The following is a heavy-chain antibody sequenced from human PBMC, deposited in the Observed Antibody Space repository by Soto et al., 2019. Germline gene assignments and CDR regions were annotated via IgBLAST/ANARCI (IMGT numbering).Heavy chain of an antibody. J-gene: IGHJ4*02. V-gene: IGHV3-7*01. CDR1: GFTFSSYW. D-gene: IGHD2-2*01. CDR2: IKQDGSEK. CDR3: ARKDIVVVPAFDY. Sequence: GGSLRLSCAASGFTFSSYWMSWVRQAPGKGLEWGANIKQDGSEKYYVDSVKGRFTISRDNAKNSLYLQMNSLRAEDTAVYYCARKDIVVVPAFDYWGQGTLVTVSS.